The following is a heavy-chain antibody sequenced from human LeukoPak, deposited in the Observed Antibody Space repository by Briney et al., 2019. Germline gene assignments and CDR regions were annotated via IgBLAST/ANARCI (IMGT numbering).Heavy chain of an antibody. V-gene: IGHV4-4*02. CDR2: IYHSGST. CDR1: GGSISSSNW. D-gene: IGHD2-2*01. Sequence: PSGTLSLTCAISGGSISSSNWWSWVRQPPGKGLEWIGEIYHSGSTNYYPSLKSRVTISVDKSKNQFSLKLSSVTAADTAVYYCARCDRTDCSSTSCYLLRWNYYYYYYMDVWGKGTTVTVSS. CDR3: ARCDRTDCSSTSCYLLRWNYYYYYYMDV. J-gene: IGHJ6*03.